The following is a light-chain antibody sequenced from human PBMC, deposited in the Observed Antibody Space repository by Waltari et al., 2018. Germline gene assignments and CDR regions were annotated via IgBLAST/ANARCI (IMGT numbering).Light chain of an antibody. CDR3: CSFVGSATWV. Sequence: QSALTQPASVSGSPGQSIAISCTGTSSDVGRYNLFSWYQQHPGKAPKLLIYEDTKRPSGVSDHFSGSKSGNTASLTISGLQAEDEADYFCCSFVGSATWVFGGGTKLTVL. V-gene: IGLV2-23*01. J-gene: IGLJ3*02. CDR1: SSDVGRYNL. CDR2: EDT.